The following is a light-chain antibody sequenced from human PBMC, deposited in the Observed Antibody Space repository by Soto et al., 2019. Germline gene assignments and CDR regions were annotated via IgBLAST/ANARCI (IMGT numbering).Light chain of an antibody. CDR3: QSYDSSLSGYV. J-gene: IGLJ1*01. V-gene: IGLV1-40*01. CDR1: SSNIGAGYE. CDR2: ENN. Sequence: QSVLTQPPSVSEAPGQRVTISCTGSSSNIGAGYEAHWYQQVPGTAPKLLIYENNNRPSGVPDRFSGSKSGTSASLAITGXXXXXXXXXXXQSYDSSLSGYVFGTGNK.